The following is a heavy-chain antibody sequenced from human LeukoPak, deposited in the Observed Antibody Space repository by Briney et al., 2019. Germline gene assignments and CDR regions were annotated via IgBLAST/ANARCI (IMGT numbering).Heavy chain of an antibody. Sequence: GESLKISCKGSGYSFTSYWIGWVRLMPGKGLEWMGIIYPGDSDTRYSPSFQGQVTISADKSISTAYLQWSSLKASDTAMYYCATGYCSSTSCYRFDYWGQGTLVTVSS. CDR3: ATGYCSSTSCYRFDY. J-gene: IGHJ4*02. D-gene: IGHD2-2*01. V-gene: IGHV5-51*01. CDR1: GYSFTSYW. CDR2: IYPGDSDT.